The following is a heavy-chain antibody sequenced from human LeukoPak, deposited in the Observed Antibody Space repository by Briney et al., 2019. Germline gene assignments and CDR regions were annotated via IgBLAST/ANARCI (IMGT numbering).Heavy chain of an antibody. D-gene: IGHD3-22*01. CDR1: GFTFDDYA. CDR2: ISWNSGSI. Sequence: PGRSLRLSCAASGFTFDDYAMHWVRQAPGKGLEWVSGISWNSGSIGYADSVKGRFTISRDDSKNTLYLQMNSLRAEDTAVYYCAKSLFDSSGYYYYFDYWGQGTLVTVSS. V-gene: IGHV3-9*01. J-gene: IGHJ4*02. CDR3: AKSLFDSSGYYYYFDY.